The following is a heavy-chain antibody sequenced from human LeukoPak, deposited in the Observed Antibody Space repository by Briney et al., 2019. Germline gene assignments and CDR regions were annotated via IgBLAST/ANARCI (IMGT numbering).Heavy chain of an antibody. Sequence: SETLSLTCTVSGGSISYSSYYWGWIRQPPGKGLQWIGSISYSGSPYFNPSLQSRVTISVDTSKNQFSLKVSSVTAADTAVYYCARHVAAAFDDWGQGTLVTVSS. J-gene: IGHJ4*02. CDR1: GGSISYSSYY. D-gene: IGHD6-13*01. V-gene: IGHV4-39*01. CDR3: ARHVAAAFDD. CDR2: ISYSGSP.